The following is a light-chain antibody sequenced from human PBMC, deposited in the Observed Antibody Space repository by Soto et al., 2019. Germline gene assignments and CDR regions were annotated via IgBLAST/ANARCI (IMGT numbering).Light chain of an antibody. CDR3: QQRSNWTS. J-gene: IGKJ4*02. CDR2: DAS. V-gene: IGKV3-11*01. CDR1: QSVSSF. Sequence: EIVLTQSPATLSLSLGERATLSCRASQSVSSFFAWYQQKPGQAPRLLIYDASNRATGIPARFSGSGSGTDFTLTISRLEHEDFADYYCQQRSNWTSFGGGTKVEIK.